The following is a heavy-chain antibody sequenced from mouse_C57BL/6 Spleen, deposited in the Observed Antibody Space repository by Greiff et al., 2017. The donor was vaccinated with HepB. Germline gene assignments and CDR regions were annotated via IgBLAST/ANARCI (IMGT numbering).Heavy chain of an antibody. Sequence: EVMLVESGGGLVQPKGSLKLSCAASGFSFNTYAMNWVRQAPGKGLEWVARIRSKSNNYATYYADSVKDRFTISRDDSESMLYLQMNNLKTEDTAMYYCVRQNYYGRGFAYWGQGTLVTVSA. V-gene: IGHV10-1*01. J-gene: IGHJ3*01. CDR1: GFSFNTYA. CDR2: IRSKSNNYAT. D-gene: IGHD1-1*01. CDR3: VRQNYYGRGFAY.